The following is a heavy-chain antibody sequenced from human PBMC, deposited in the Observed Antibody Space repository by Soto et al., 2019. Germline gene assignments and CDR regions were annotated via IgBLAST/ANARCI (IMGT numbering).Heavy chain of an antibody. D-gene: IGHD6-19*01. CDR1: GDSVSSNSAA. V-gene: IGHV6-1*01. CDR3: AREEDSEHSGWYGNHYYGMDV. CDR2: TYYRSKWYN. J-gene: IGHJ6*02. Sequence: LSLTCAISGDSVSSNSAAWNWIRQSPSRGLEWLGRTYYRSKWYNDYAVSVKSRITINPDTSKNQFSLQLNSVTPEDTAVYYCAREEDSEHSGWYGNHYYGMDVWGQGTTVTVSS.